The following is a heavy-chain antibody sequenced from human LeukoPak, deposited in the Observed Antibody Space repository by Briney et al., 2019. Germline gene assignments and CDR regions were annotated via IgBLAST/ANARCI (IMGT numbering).Heavy chain of an antibody. CDR3: TTPGPGYYVGYYYGMDV. V-gene: IGHV3-15*01. Sequence: GGSLRLSCAASGFTFSNAWMSWVRQAPGKGLEWVGRIKSKTDGGTTDYAAPVKGRFTISRDDSKNTLYLQMNSLKTEDTAVYYCTTPGPGYYVGYYYGMDVWGQGTTVTVSS. D-gene: IGHD3-9*01. J-gene: IGHJ6*02. CDR2: IKSKTDGGTT. CDR1: GFTFSNAW.